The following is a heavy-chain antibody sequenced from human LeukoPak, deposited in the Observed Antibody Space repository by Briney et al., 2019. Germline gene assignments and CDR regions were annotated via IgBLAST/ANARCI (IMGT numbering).Heavy chain of an antibody. Sequence: GGSLRLSCAASGFTSSSYAMHWVRQAPGKGLEWVAVISYDGSNKYYADSVKGRFTISRDNSKNTLYLQMNSLRAEDTAVYYCARVVYCSGGSCYSGPFYDYWGQGTLVTVSS. J-gene: IGHJ4*02. D-gene: IGHD2-15*01. CDR3: ARVVYCSGGSCYSGPFYDY. CDR2: ISYDGSNK. CDR1: GFTSSSYA. V-gene: IGHV3-30*04.